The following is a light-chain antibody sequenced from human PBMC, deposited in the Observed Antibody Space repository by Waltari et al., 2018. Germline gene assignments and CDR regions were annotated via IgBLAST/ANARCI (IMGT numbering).Light chain of an antibody. CDR3: QQYNNWPPWT. V-gene: IGKV3-15*01. J-gene: IGKJ1*01. Sequence: ETVMTQSPATLSVSPGETATLSCRASQTISSNLAWYQQKPGQAPRLLIHGASTRAIGIPDRFIGSGSGTQFTLTISSLQSEDFAVYYCQQYNNWPPWTFGQGTKVEIK. CDR1: QTISSN. CDR2: GAS.